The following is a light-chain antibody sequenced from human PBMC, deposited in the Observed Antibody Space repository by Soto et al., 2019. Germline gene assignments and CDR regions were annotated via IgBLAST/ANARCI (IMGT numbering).Light chain of an antibody. CDR3: SSYTSSSTLYV. CDR2: DVS. V-gene: IGLV2-14*01. J-gene: IGLJ1*01. Sequence: SALTQPASVSGSPGQSITISCVGTSGDIGDYNYVSWYQQHPGKVPKVIIYDVSNRPSGVSYRFSGTKSGNTASLTISGLQAEDEADYYCSSYTSSSTLYVFGTGTKVTVL. CDR1: SGDIGDYNY.